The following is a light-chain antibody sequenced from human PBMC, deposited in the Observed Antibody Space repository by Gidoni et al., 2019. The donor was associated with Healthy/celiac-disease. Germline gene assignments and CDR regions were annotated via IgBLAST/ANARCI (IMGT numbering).Light chain of an antibody. CDR3: QQYNSYPYT. Sequence: DIQMTKSPSTLSASVGDRVTITCRASQSITSWLAWYQHKPGKGPMLLIYKPSGVERGVPPRFSGGGSGTKFTLTSRNQQAYDFATYYWQQYNSYPYTFGQGTKLEIK. CDR1: QSITSW. V-gene: IGKV1-5*03. J-gene: IGKJ2*01. CDR2: KPS.